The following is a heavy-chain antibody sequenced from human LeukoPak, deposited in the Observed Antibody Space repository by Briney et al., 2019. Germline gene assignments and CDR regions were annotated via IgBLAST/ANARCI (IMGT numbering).Heavy chain of an antibody. CDR3: VRGAYSSSWLNFDY. D-gene: IGHD6-13*01. Sequence: GGSLRLSCAASGFTFDDYGMRWVRQAPGKGLGWVSVINWNGGSTGYADSVKGRFTVSRDNSKNTLYLQMNSLRAEDTAVYYCVRGAYSSSWLNFDYWGQGTLVTVSS. V-gene: IGHV3-20*04. CDR1: GFTFDDYG. J-gene: IGHJ4*02. CDR2: INWNGGST.